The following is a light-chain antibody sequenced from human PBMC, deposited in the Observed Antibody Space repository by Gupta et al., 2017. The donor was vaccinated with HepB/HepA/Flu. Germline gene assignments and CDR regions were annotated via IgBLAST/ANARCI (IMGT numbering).Light chain of an antibody. V-gene: IGKV1-39*01. CDR3: QQSSSNPLT. CDR1: QSIAGF. J-gene: IGKJ4*01. CDR2: AAS. Sequence: DIQMTRSPSSLSAFVGDRVTITCRASQSIAGFLNWYQQKPGKAPKLLISAASTLQSGAPSRFSGSGSGTDFTLTINSLQSEDFATYYCQQSSSNPLTFGGGTKVEIK.